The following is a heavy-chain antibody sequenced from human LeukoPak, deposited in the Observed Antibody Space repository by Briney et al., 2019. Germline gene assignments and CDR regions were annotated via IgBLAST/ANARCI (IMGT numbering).Heavy chain of an antibody. CDR1: GGSISSGRYY. CDR3: ARAGDGGWGLVAYLDY. CDR2: IYTSGNT. D-gene: IGHD3-16*01. V-gene: IGHV4-61*02. Sequence: SETLSLTCTVSGGSISSGRYYCSWIRQPAGKGLEWIGRIYTSGNTNYNPSLKSRVTISADTSKNQFSLKLSSVTAADTAVYYCARAGDGGWGLVAYLDYWGQGTLVTVSS. J-gene: IGHJ4*02.